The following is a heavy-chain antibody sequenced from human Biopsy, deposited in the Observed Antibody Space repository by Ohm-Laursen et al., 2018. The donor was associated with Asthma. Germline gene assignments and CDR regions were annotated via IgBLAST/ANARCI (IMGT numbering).Heavy chain of an antibody. D-gene: IGHD3-10*01. CDR2: IYYTGSD. CDR3: ARGPNYHGSGRAPIGMDV. V-gene: IGHV4-61*01. Sequence: SETLSLTCTVSGGSVSTGSYYWSWIRQPPGKGLEWLGYIYYTGSDNYNPSLKSRATISVDTSKNQFSLRLNSVTAADTAVYYCARGPNYHGSGRAPIGMDVWGQGTTVTVSS. CDR1: GGSVSTGSYY. J-gene: IGHJ6*02.